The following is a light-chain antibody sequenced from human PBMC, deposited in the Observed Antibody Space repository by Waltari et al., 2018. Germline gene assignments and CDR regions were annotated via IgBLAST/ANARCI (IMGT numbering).Light chain of an antibody. Sequence: DIHMTQSPSSLSASVGDRVTIPCRASQCINNYLSWYQQKPGKAPKRLIYYASSLESGVPSRFSGSGSGTDYTLTISSLQPEDIATYYCQQYDNFPYSFGQGTKVEIK. J-gene: IGKJ2*03. CDR1: QCINNY. CDR3: QQYDNFPYS. V-gene: IGKV1-33*01. CDR2: YAS.